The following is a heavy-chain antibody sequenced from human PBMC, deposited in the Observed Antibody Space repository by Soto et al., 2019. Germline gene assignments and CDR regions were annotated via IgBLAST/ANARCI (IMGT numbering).Heavy chain of an antibody. V-gene: IGHV1-8*01. CDR1: GYTFTVFD. J-gene: IGHJ4*02. Sequence: QVQLVQSGAEGKNPGASVKVSCKAPGYTFTVFDINWVRQATGQGLEWMGWLNPNSGDTGYAQKFQGRVTLTRNTSINTAYIELSSLTSDDTAVYYCATSGGGWYLYWGQGTLVTVSS. D-gene: IGHD6-19*01. CDR3: ATSGGGWYLY. CDR2: LNPNSGDT.